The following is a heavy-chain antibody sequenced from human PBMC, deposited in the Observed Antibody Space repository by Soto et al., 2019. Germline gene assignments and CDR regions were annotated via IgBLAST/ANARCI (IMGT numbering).Heavy chain of an antibody. CDR2: IKSKTDGGTA. J-gene: IGHJ4*02. V-gene: IGHV3-15*07. D-gene: IGHD3-16*01. Sequence: EVQVVESGGGLVKPGGSLRLSCAASGFPFTNGWMNWVRQAPGKGLEWVGRIKSKTDGGTADYAAPVKGRFTISRDDSKNRLYLQMNSLKPEDTAVFYCPTVGGHMASALDYWGQGTLVTVSS. CDR3: PTVGGHMASALDY. CDR1: GFPFTNGW.